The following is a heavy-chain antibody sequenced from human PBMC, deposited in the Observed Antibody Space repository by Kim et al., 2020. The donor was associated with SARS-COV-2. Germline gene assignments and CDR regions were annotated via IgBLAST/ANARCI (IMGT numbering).Heavy chain of an antibody. CDR1: GFTFDDYA. Sequence: GGSLRLSCAASGFTFDDYAMHWVRQAPGKGLEWVSGISWNSGSIGYADSVKGRFTISRDNAKNSLYLQMNSLRAEDTALYYCAKGRDITMVRGAFDYWGQGTLVTVSS. CDR3: AKGRDITMVRGAFDY. D-gene: IGHD3-10*01. J-gene: IGHJ4*02. CDR2: ISWNSGSI. V-gene: IGHV3-9*01.